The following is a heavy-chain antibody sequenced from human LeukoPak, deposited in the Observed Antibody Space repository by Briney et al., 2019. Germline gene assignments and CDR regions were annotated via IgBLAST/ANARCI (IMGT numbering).Heavy chain of an antibody. D-gene: IGHD3-22*01. Sequence: GASVKVSCKTSGYTFAGHHIHWVRQAPGQGLEWMGWISPSSGDTKYAQNLQDRVIMTRDTSISTAYMDLSRLSSDDTAIYYCARAGHDSSGYSFRLDYWGQGTLVTVSS. CDR2: ISPSSGDT. CDR3: ARAGHDSSGYSFRLDY. V-gene: IGHV1-2*02. CDR1: GYTFAGHH. J-gene: IGHJ4*02.